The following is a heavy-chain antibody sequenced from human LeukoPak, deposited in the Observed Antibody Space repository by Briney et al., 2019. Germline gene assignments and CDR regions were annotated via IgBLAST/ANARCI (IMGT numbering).Heavy chain of an antibody. CDR2: ISGSGAST. CDR3: ARDFLGAAAGSGIFDY. Sequence: GGSLRLSCAASGFTFSSYAMSWVRQAPGKGLEWVSAISGSGASTYYAGSVKGRFTISRDNLKNTLSLQMNSLRAEDTAVYYCARDFLGAAAGSGIFDYWGQGTLVTVSS. D-gene: IGHD6-13*01. V-gene: IGHV3-23*01. CDR1: GFTFSSYA. J-gene: IGHJ4*02.